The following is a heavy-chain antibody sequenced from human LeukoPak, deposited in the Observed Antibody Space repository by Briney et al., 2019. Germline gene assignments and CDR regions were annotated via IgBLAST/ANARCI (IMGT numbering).Heavy chain of an antibody. Sequence: TGGSLRLPCAASGFTVSSNHMSWVRQAPGKGLEWVSVIYSGGSTDYADSVKGRFTISRDNLKNTLYLQMNSLRAEDTAVYYCARGPAGYNWGQGTLVTFSS. CDR3: ARGPAGYN. D-gene: IGHD1-1*01. CDR2: IYSGGST. J-gene: IGHJ4*02. CDR1: GFTVSSNH. V-gene: IGHV3-53*01.